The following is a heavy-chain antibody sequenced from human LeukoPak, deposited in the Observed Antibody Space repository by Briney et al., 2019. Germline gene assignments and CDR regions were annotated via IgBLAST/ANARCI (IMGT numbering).Heavy chain of an antibody. D-gene: IGHD6-19*01. CDR3: AKDFVFALYLLAPGQWHGGY. Sequence: ASVKVSCKASGYTFTSYYMHWVRQAPGQGLEWMGIINPSGGSTSYAQKFQGRVTMTRDTSTSTVYMELSSLRSEDTAVYYCAKDFVFALYLLAPGQWHGGYWGQGTLVTVSS. J-gene: IGHJ4*02. V-gene: IGHV1-46*01. CDR1: GYTFTSYY. CDR2: INPSGGST.